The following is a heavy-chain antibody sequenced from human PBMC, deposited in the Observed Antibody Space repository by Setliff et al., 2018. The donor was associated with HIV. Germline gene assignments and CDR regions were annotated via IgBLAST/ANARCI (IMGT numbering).Heavy chain of an antibody. J-gene: IGHJ4*02. CDR2: INHSGST. CDR3: ARGSDYIWGNYRFPFDY. D-gene: IGHD3-16*02. Sequence: SETLSLTCAVYGGSFRGYYWSWIRQPPGKGLEWIGEINHSGSTNYNPSLKSRVTRSVDTSKSQFSLKLSSVTAADTALYYCARGSDYIWGNYRFPFDYWGQGTLVTVSS. V-gene: IGHV4-34*01. CDR1: GGSFRGYY.